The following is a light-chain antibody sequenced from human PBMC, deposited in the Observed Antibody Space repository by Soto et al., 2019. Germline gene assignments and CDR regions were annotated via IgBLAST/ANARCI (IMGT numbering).Light chain of an antibody. V-gene: IGKV1-5*03. Sequence: DIQMTQSPSTLSASVGDRVTITCRASQSIRSWLAWYQQRPGKAPKLLIRKASTLESGVPSRLSGSESGRDFTLTINNLQPEDSATYYCQQYYGYPYTFGQGTKLEIK. J-gene: IGKJ2*01. CDR1: QSIRSW. CDR2: KAS. CDR3: QQYYGYPYT.